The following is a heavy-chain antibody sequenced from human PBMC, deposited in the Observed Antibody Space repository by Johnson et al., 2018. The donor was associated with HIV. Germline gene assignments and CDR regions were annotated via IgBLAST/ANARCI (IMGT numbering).Heavy chain of an antibody. Sequence: QVQLVESGGGLVQPGRSLRLSCAVSGIIFSHYGMHWVRQAPGKGLEWVALISYDGSKTYYVDSVKARFTISRDDARNTLYLQMNSLRAEDTAVYYCARGRIYGAFAFDIWGQGTMVTVSS. CDR1: GIIFSHYG. V-gene: IGHV3-30*03. CDR3: ARGRIYGAFAFDI. J-gene: IGHJ3*02. CDR2: ISYDGSKT. D-gene: IGHD3-10*01.